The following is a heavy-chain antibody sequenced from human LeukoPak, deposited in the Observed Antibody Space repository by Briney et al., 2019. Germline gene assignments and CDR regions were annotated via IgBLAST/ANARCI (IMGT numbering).Heavy chain of an antibody. D-gene: IGHD4-17*01. Sequence: TPSETLSLTCNVSGGSMSNIFWTWMRQPPGKGLEWIGHVYSTGSTNYNPSLKGRVTISIDMSKNQFSLRLNSVTAADTAVYYCARYGLIRYFDYWGQGTLVTVSS. J-gene: IGHJ4*02. CDR1: GGSMSNIF. CDR3: ARYGLIRYFDY. V-gene: IGHV4-59*01. CDR2: VYSTGST.